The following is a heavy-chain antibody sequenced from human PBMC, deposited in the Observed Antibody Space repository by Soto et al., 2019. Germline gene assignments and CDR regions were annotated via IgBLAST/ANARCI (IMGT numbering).Heavy chain of an antibody. D-gene: IGHD2-2*02. J-gene: IGHJ4*02. V-gene: IGHV1-69*01. Sequence: QVQLVQSGAEVKTPGSSLKVSCKVSGSRFSNYVISWVRQAPGHGLEWLGRIIPIFNSTKYAQNFQGRVTITADQSTSTASLELSRLRSDDTAVYYCAREGRGKKAGYNGLVSLGYWGQGTLVTVSS. CDR2: IIPIFNST. CDR3: AREGRGKKAGYNGLVSLGY. CDR1: GSRFSNYV.